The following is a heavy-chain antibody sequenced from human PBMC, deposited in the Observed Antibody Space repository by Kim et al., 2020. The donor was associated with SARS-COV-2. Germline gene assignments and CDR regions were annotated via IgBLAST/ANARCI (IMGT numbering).Heavy chain of an antibody. J-gene: IGHJ6*02. V-gene: IGHV3-30*02. D-gene: IGHD4-4*01. Sequence: ASVKGLFTIYRVNSKNTLYLQMNSLRAEETAVYYCAKDVGYSNYVGGVDVWGQGTTVTVSS. CDR3: AKDVGYSNYVGGVDV.